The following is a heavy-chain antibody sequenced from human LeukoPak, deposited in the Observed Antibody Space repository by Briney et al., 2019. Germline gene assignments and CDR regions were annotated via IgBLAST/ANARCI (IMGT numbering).Heavy chain of an antibody. CDR1: GFTFSSYS. CDR2: ISSSGSNT. V-gene: IGHV3-48*04. D-gene: IGHD3-9*01. Sequence: GGSLRLSCAAYGFTFSSYSLNWVGQAPGQGVEWLSYISSSGSNTDYADSVKGRFTISRDNGKNSVYLQMNSLRAEDTAAYYCARTAFDWSQVGGNWFDPWGQGTLVTVSS. J-gene: IGHJ5*02. CDR3: ARTAFDWSQVGGNWFDP.